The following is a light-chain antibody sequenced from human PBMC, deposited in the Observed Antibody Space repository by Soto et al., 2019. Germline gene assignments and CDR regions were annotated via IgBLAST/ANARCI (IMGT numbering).Light chain of an antibody. J-gene: IGKJ5*01. CDR3: QQYSNWPT. Sequence: EIVLTQSPGTLSLSPGERATLSCRASQSVSSSYLAWYQQKPGQAPRLLIYGASSRATGIPDRFSGSGSGTDFTLTINSLEPEDSALYYCQQYSNWPTFGQGTRLEIK. CDR2: GAS. V-gene: IGKV3-20*01. CDR1: QSVSSSY.